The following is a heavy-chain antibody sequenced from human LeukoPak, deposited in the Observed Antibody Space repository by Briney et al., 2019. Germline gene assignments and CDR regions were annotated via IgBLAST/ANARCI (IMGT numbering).Heavy chain of an antibody. CDR1: GGSISSGDYY. Sequence: SQTLSLTCTVSGGSISSGDYYWSWIRQPPGKGLEWIGYIYYSGSTYYNPSLKSRVTISVDTSKNQFSLKLSSVTAADTAVYYCARHDRGEDYFDYWGQGTLVTVSS. V-gene: IGHV4-30-4*08. CDR3: ARHDRGEDYFDY. J-gene: IGHJ4*02. CDR2: IYYSGST. D-gene: IGHD3-10*01.